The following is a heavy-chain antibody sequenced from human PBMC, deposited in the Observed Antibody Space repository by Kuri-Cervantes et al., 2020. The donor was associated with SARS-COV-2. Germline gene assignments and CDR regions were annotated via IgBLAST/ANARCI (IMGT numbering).Heavy chain of an antibody. V-gene: IGHV3-23*01. CDR2: INNIGNTT. D-gene: IGHD1-26*01. CDR1: GFTFSSYA. Sequence: GESLKISCVASGFTFSSYAMNWVRQAPGKGLEWVSRINNIGNTTYYADSVKGRFTISRDNSRNTLYLQMNSLRAEDTAVYYCASELLWYFDLWGRGTLVTVSS. CDR3: ASELLWYFDL. J-gene: IGHJ2*01.